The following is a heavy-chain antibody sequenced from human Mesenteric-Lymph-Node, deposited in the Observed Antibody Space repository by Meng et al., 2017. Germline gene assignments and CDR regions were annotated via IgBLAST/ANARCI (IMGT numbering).Heavy chain of an antibody. D-gene: IGHD3-10*01. J-gene: IGHJ4*02. Sequence: GESLKISCAASGFTFSNYGMSWVRQAPGKGLEWVSTIGAGGATYYADSVKGRFTIARDNSKNTLYLQMDSLRTEDTAVYYCARGWREGDHGGAFDDWGQGTLVTVSS. CDR2: IGAGGAT. CDR1: GFTFSNYG. V-gene: IGHV3-23*01. CDR3: ARGWREGDHGGAFDD.